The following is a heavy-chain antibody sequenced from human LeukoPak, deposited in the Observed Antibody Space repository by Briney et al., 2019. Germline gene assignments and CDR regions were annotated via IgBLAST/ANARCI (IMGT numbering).Heavy chain of an antibody. D-gene: IGHD3-10*01. CDR2: IIPILGIA. CDR3: ATGTYYGSGSYYFDY. CDR1: GGTFSSYA. V-gene: IGHV1-69*04. Sequence: ASVKVSCKASGGTFSSYAISWVRQAPGQGLEWMGRIIPILGIANYAQKFQGRVTITADKSTSTAYMELSSLRSEDTAVYYCATGTYYGSGSYYFDYWGQGTLVTVSS. J-gene: IGHJ4*02.